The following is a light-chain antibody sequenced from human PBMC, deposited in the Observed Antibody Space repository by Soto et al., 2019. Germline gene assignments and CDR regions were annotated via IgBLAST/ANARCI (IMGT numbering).Light chain of an antibody. CDR2: EFN. V-gene: IGLV2-8*01. CDR3: SSYAGINNLGV. CDR1: RGDVGGYKY. Sequence: QSALTQPPSASGSPGRSVTISGPGTRGDVGGYKYVSWYQQHPGKAPKLMILEFNKRPSGVPDGFSGAKSGNTASLTVSGLQAEDEADYYCSSYAGINNLGVFGTGTKLTVL. J-gene: IGLJ1*01.